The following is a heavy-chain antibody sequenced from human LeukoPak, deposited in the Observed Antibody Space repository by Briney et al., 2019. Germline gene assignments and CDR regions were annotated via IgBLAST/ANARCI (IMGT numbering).Heavy chain of an antibody. Sequence: SVKVSCKASGGTFSSYAISWVRQAPGQGLEWMGGIIPIFGTANYAQKFQVRVTITADESTSTAYMELSSLRSEDTAVYYCARDYYDSYDFWSGPLDYWGQGTLVTVSS. D-gene: IGHD3-3*01. CDR1: GGTFSSYA. CDR3: ARDYYDSYDFWSGPLDY. J-gene: IGHJ4*02. CDR2: IIPIFGTA. V-gene: IGHV1-69*13.